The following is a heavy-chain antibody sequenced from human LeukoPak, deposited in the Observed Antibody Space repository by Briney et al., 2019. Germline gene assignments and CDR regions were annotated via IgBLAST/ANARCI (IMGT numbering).Heavy chain of an antibody. V-gene: IGHV3-48*01. CDR2: ISSSSSTI. Sequence: GGSLRLSCAASGFTFSSYAMSWVRQAPGKGLEWVSYISSSSSTIYYADSVKGRFTISRDNAKNSLYLQMNSLRAEDTAVYYCARGRHITTSYYYYMDVWGKGTTVTVSS. D-gene: IGHD3-3*01. J-gene: IGHJ6*03. CDR3: ARGRHITTSYYYYMDV. CDR1: GFTFSSYA.